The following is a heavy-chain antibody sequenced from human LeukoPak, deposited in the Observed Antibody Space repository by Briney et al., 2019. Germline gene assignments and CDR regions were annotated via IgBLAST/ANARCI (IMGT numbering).Heavy chain of an antibody. J-gene: IGHJ4*02. CDR1: GFTFSDYY. Sequence: GGSLRLSCAASGFTFSDYYMSWVRQAPGKGLEWVSSIDTTSNYIYYADSVKGRFTISRDNARNSLYLQMNSLTADDTAVYYCARAEPNSPYDHWGQGTLVTVSS. CDR3: ARAEPNSPYDH. CDR2: IDTTSNYI. V-gene: IGHV3-11*06. D-gene: IGHD4-23*01.